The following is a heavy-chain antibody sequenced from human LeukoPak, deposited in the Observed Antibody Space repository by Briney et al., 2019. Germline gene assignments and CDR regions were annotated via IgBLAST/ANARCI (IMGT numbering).Heavy chain of an antibody. Sequence: GGSLRLSCAASRFTFSSYSMNSVRQAPGKGLEWVSSISSSSRYIYYADSVKGRFTISRDNAKNSLYLQMNSVRAEDTAVYYCARDRSNVDIVATAPFDYWGQGTLVTVSS. CDR2: ISSSSRYI. CDR1: RFTFSSYS. J-gene: IGHJ4*02. D-gene: IGHD5-12*01. CDR3: ARDRSNVDIVATAPFDY. V-gene: IGHV3-21*01.